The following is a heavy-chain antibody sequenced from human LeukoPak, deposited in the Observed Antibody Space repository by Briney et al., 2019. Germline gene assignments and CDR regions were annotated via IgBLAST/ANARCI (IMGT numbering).Heavy chain of an antibody. CDR3: ARRGYSYGLGGLYYGMDV. CDR2: IYYSGST. D-gene: IGHD5-18*01. CDR1: GGSISSGGYY. V-gene: IGHV4-31*03. Sequence: PSQTLSPTCTVSGGSISSGGYYWSWIRQHPGKGLEWIGYIYYSGSTYYNPSLKSRVTISVDTSKNQFSLKLSSVTAADTAVYYCARRGYSYGLGGLYYGMDVWGQGTTVTVSS. J-gene: IGHJ6*02.